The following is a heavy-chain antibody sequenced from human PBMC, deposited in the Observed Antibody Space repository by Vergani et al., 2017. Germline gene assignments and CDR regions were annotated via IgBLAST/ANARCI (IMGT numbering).Heavy chain of an antibody. V-gene: IGHV3-21*01. D-gene: IGHD6-13*01. CDR3: ARDCGSSWTFDYYYGMDV. Sequence: EVQLVESGGGLVKPGGSLRLSCAASGFTFSSYSMNWVRQAPGKGLEWVSSISSSSSYIYYADSVKGRCTISRDNAKNSLYLQMNSLRAADTAVYYCARDCGSSWTFDYYYGMDVWGQGTTVTVSS. CDR1: GFTFSSYS. J-gene: IGHJ6*02. CDR2: ISSSSSYI.